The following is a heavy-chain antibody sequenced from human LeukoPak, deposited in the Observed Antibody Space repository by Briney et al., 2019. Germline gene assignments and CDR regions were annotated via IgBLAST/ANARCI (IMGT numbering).Heavy chain of an antibody. J-gene: IGHJ4*02. V-gene: IGHV3-7*01. D-gene: IGHD3-9*01. CDR1: GFTFSSYW. CDR3: ARGDLPGYPDY. CDR2: IKRDGSEK. Sequence: GGSLRLSCAASGFTFSSYWMSWVRQAPRKGLEWVANIKRDGSEKYYVDSVKGRFTISRDNAKNSLYLQMNSLRAEDTAVYYCARGDLPGYPDYWGQGTLVTVSS.